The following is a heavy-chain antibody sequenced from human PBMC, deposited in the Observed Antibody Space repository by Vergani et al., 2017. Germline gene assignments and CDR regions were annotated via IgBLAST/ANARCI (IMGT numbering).Heavy chain of an antibody. V-gene: IGHV1-18*01. D-gene: IGHD6-19*01. Sequence: QVQLVQSGAEVKKPGASVKVSCKASGYTFTSYGISWVRQAPGQGLEWMGWISAYNGNTNYAQKLQGRVTMTTDTSTSTAYMEPRSLRSDDTAVYYCARTASSGWYSSYYYYYYMDVWGKGTTVTVSS. CDR1: GYTFTSYG. CDR2: ISAYNGNT. CDR3: ARTASSGWYSSYYYYYYMDV. J-gene: IGHJ6*03.